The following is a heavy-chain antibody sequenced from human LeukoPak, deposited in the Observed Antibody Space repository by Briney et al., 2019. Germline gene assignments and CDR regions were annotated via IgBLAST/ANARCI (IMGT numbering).Heavy chain of an antibody. CDR2: INPDGIKR. CDR3: ARDLAFSRLDY. J-gene: IGHJ4*02. D-gene: IGHD2/OR15-2a*01. Sequence: WVASINPDGIKRYSADSVKGRFTISRDNARDSLYLQMDSLRVEDTAFYYCARDLAFSRLDYWGQGVLVTVSS. V-gene: IGHV3-7*01.